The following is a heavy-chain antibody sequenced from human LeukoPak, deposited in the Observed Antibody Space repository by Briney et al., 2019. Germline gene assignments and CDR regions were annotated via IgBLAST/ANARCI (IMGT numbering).Heavy chain of an antibody. Sequence: GGSLRLSCAASGFTFSSYGMSWVRQPPGKGLVWVARITSDGSSTTYAESVKGRFTISRDNSKNTLYLQMNSLRAEDTAVYYCAKDLADSILWGQGTLVTVSS. CDR2: ITSDGSST. V-gene: IGHV3-23*01. CDR1: GFTFSSYG. J-gene: IGHJ1*01. D-gene: IGHD3-22*01. CDR3: AKDLADSIL.